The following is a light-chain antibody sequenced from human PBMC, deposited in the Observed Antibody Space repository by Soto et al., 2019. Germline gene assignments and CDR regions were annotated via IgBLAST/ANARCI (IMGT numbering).Light chain of an antibody. J-gene: IGLJ3*02. CDR2: DVS. CDR1: SSDVGEYNY. Sequence: QSALTQPRSVSGSPGQSVTISCTGSSSDVGEYNYVSWYQHHPGNAPKLMIYDVSKRPSGVPDRFSGSKSGNTASLTISGLQAEDEANYYCFSYAGSRVFGGGTK. CDR3: FSYAGSRV. V-gene: IGLV2-11*01.